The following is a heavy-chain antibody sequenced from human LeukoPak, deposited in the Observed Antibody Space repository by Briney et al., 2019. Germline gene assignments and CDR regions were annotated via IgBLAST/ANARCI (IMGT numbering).Heavy chain of an antibody. D-gene: IGHD3-9*01. J-gene: IGHJ4*02. V-gene: IGHV3-30*04. CDR3: SRDGPRDYDILTALDY. Sequence: GGSLRLSCAASGFNFQIYAMHWVRQAPGKGLEWVAIISYGGDNKYYADSVKGRFTISRDNSKGMLYLQMNGLRPEDTAVYYCSRDGPRDYDILTALDYWGQGTVVSVSS. CDR2: ISYGGDNK. CDR1: GFNFQIYA.